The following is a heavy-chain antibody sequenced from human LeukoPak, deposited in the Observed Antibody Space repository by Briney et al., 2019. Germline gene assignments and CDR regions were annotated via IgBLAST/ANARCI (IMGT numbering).Heavy chain of an antibody. J-gene: IGHJ4*02. CDR3: ARWKYADYERTFDY. CDR2: IYYSGNT. V-gene: IGHV4-59*01. Sequence: SETLSLTCIVSGGSISGYYWVWIRQPPGKGLEWIGYIYYSGNTNYNPSLKSRVTISVDTSKNQFSLKLTSATAADTAIYYCARWKYADYERTFDYWGQGTLVTVSS. CDR1: GGSISGYY. D-gene: IGHD4-17*01.